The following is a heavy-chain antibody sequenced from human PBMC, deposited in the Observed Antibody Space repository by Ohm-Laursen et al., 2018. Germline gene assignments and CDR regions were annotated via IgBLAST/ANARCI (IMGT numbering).Heavy chain of an antibody. CDR2: MNPNSGNT. CDR3: ARGGYSGYDVDY. CDR1: GYTFTSYD. D-gene: IGHD5-12*01. J-gene: IGHJ4*02. Sequence: ESSVKVSCKASGYTFTSYDINWVRQATGQGLEWMGWMNPNSGNTGYAQKFQGRVTMTRNTSISTAYMELSSLRSEDTAVYYCARGGYSGYDVDYWGQGTLVTVSS. V-gene: IGHV1-8*01.